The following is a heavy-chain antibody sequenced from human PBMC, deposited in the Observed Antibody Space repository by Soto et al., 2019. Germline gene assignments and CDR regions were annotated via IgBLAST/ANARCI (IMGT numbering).Heavy chain of an antibody. V-gene: IGHV4-59*08. CDR3: ARGGVMVTDNWLDH. J-gene: IGHJ5*02. CDR1: NDSISNYY. CDR2: SSYPGTT. Sequence: QVHLHESGPGLVKPSETLSLTCTVSNDSISNYYWNWIRQSPGKGLEWIGYSSYPGTTNYNPSLKSRVAISLDTSKKQFSLTLSSVTAADTAVYFCARGGVMVTDNWLDHWCQGTLVNVSS. D-gene: IGHD2-21*02.